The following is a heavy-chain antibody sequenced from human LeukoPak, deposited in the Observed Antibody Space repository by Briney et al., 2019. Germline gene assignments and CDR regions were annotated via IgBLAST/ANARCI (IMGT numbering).Heavy chain of an antibody. J-gene: IGHJ4*02. CDR3: AKMFGGTYNGN. Sequence: GGSLRLSCAASGFTFSSYSMNWVRQAPGKGLEWVAVISYDGSNKYYADSVKGRFTISRDNSKNTLYLQMNSLRAEDTAVYYCAKMFGGTYNGNWGQGTLVTVSA. CDR2: ISYDGSNK. D-gene: IGHD1-26*01. CDR1: GFTFSSYS. V-gene: IGHV3-30*18.